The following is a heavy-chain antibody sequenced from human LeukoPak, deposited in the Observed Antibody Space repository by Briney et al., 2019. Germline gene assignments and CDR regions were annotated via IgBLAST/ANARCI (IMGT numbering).Heavy chain of an antibody. V-gene: IGHV3-74*01. CDR1: GFTFSSYW. CDR3: ARQRIAAAGTDY. Sequence: GGSLRLSCAASGFTFSSYWMHWVRQAPGKGLVWVSRINSDGSSTSYADSVKGRFTISRDNAKNTLYLQMNSLRAEDTAAYYCARQRIAAAGTDYWGQGTLVTVSS. D-gene: IGHD6-13*01. CDR2: INSDGSST. J-gene: IGHJ4*02.